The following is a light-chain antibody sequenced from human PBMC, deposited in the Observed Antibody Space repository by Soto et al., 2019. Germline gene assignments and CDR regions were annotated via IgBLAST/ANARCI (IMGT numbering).Light chain of an antibody. Sequence: DIQLPQSPSFLSASVGDRVTITCRASQGISSYLAWYQQKPGKAPELLIHAASTLQSGVPSRFSGSGSGTDFTLTISSLQPEDSATYYCQQLNTYPPWTFGQGTKVDIK. V-gene: IGKV1-9*01. CDR1: QGISSY. CDR3: QQLNTYPPWT. J-gene: IGKJ1*01. CDR2: AAS.